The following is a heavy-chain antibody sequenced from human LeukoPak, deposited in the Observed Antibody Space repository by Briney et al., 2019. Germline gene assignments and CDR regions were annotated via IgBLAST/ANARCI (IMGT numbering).Heavy chain of an antibody. Sequence: ASVKVSCKASGYTFTGYYMHWVRQAPGQGLEWMGWINPNSGGTNYAQKFQGRVTMTRDTSISTAYMELSRLRSDDTAVYYCARLYCSSTSCYDDLDYWGQGTLVTVSS. CDR2: INPNSGGT. V-gene: IGHV1-2*02. D-gene: IGHD2-2*01. J-gene: IGHJ4*02. CDR1: GYTFTGYY. CDR3: ARLYCSSTSCYDDLDY.